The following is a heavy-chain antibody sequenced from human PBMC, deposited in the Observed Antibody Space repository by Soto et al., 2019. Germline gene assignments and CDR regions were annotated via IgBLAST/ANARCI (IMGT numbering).Heavy chain of an antibody. J-gene: IGHJ5*02. V-gene: IGHV4-34*01. CDR2: INHSGST. CDR1: GGSFSGYY. D-gene: IGHD2-2*01. CDR3: ARGYCSSTSCYPDFTDGGDP. Sequence: QVQLQQWGAGLLKPSETLSLTCAVYGGSFSGYYWSWIRQPPGKGLEWIGEINHSGSTNYNPSLKSRVTISVDTSKNQVSLKLSSVTAADTAVYYCARGYCSSTSCYPDFTDGGDPWGQGTLVTVSS.